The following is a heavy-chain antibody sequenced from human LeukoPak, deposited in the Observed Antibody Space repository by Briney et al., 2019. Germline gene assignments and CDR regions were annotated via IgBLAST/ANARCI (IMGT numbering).Heavy chain of an antibody. CDR2: IYSGGNT. V-gene: IGHV3-53*01. Sequence: GGSLRLSCAVSGFTVSSNYMSWVRQAPGKGLEWVSVIYSGGNTYYVDSVRGRFTISRDNSKNTLYLQMNSLRAEDTAVYYCAKTGITMIVVVITTYFDYWGQGTLVTVSS. J-gene: IGHJ4*02. D-gene: IGHD3-22*01. CDR3: AKTGITMIVVVITTYFDY. CDR1: GFTVSSNY.